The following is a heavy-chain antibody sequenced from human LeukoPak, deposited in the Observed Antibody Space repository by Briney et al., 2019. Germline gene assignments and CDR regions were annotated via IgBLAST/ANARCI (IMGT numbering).Heavy chain of an antibody. CDR2: INAGNGNT. Sequence: ASVKVSCKASGYTFTSDAMHWVRQAPGQRLEWMGWINAGNGNTKYSQKFQGRVTITRDTSASTAYMELSSLRSEDTAVYYCASLGYCSGGSCYPNYFDYWGQGTLVTVSS. CDR1: GYTFTSDA. V-gene: IGHV1-3*01. D-gene: IGHD2-15*01. J-gene: IGHJ4*02. CDR3: ASLGYCSGGSCYPNYFDY.